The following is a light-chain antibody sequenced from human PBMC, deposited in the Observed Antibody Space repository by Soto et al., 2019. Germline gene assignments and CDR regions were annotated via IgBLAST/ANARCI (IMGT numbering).Light chain of an antibody. CDR2: DAS. Sequence: EIVLTQSPATLSLSPGERATLSCRASQSVSSYLAWYQQKPGQAPRLLIYDASNRATGIPARFSGSGSGTDFTRTIGSLEAEDFAVYYWQQRSNWPGFGGGTKVEIK. V-gene: IGKV3-11*01. CDR1: QSVSSY. CDR3: QQRSNWPG. J-gene: IGKJ4*01.